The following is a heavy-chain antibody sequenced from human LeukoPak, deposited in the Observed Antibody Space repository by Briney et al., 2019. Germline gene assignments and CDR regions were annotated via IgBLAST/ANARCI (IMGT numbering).Heavy chain of an antibody. CDR2: ISYDGSNK. Sequence: GGSLRLSCAASGFTFSSYAMSWVRQAPGKGLEWVAVISYDGSNKYYADSVKGRFTISRDNSKSTLYIQMNSLRAEDTAVYYCARAKPKNMVRGLIMRRESRYYFDYWGQGTLVTVSS. J-gene: IGHJ4*02. CDR3: ARAKPKNMVRGLIMRRESRYYFDY. V-gene: IGHV3-30*03. D-gene: IGHD3-10*01. CDR1: GFTFSSYA.